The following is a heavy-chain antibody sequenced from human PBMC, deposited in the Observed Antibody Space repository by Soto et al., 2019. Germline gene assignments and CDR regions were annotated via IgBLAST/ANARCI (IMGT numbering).Heavy chain of an antibody. J-gene: IGHJ6*02. Sequence: SETLSLTCTVSGGSISSGGYYWSWIRQHPGKGLEWIGYIYYSGSTYYNPSLKSRVTISVDTSKNQFSLKVSSVTAADTAVYYCARVSGSYYYGMDVWGQGTTVTVSS. CDR2: IYYSGST. CDR3: ARVSGSYYYGMDV. CDR1: GGSISSGGYY. V-gene: IGHV4-31*03. D-gene: IGHD1-26*01.